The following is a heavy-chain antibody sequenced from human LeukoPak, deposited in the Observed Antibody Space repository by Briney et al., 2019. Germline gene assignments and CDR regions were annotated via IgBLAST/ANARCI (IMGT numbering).Heavy chain of an antibody. CDR3: ARSILHSGGSCCWYYFDY. CDR2: VNLQGGT. CDR1: GGSITQTNY. J-gene: IGHJ4*02. Sequence: SGTLSLTCDVSGGSITQTNYWTWVRQPPGKGLEWIGEVNLQGGTNYNPSLLRRVAISVDTSANHVSLQMTSVTAADTAVYYCARSILHSGGSCCWYYFDYWGQGTLVTVSS. V-gene: IGHV4-4*02. D-gene: IGHD2-15*01.